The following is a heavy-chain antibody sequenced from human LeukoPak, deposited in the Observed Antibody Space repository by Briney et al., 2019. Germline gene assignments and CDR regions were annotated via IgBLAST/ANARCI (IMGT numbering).Heavy chain of an antibody. CDR1: GYTFTGYY. V-gene: IGHV1-2*02. CDR3: ARVQSIGEEAFDI. CDR2: INPNSGGT. J-gene: IGHJ3*02. Sequence: ASVKVSCKASGYTFTGYYMHWVRQAPGQGLEWMGWINPNSGGTNYAQKFQGRVTMTRDTSISTAYMELSRLRSDDTAVYYCARVQSIGEEAFDIWGQGTMVTVSS.